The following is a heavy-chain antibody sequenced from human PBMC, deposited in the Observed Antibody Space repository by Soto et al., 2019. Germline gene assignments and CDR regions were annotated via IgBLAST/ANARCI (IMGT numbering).Heavy chain of an antibody. CDR1: GYTFTSYG. J-gene: IGHJ6*03. D-gene: IGHD4-17*01. CDR3: AGDMRPKNTVTNPYYYYYYMDV. V-gene: IGHV1-18*01. CDR2: ISAYNGNT. Sequence: ASVKVSCKASGYTFTSYGISWVRQAPGQGLEWMGWISAYNGNTNYAQKLQGRVTMTTDTSTSTDYMELRSLRSDDTAVYYCAGDMRPKNTVTNPYYYYYYMDVWGKGTTVTVSS.